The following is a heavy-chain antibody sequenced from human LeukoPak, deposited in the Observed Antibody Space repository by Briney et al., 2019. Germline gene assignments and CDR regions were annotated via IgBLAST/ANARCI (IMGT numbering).Heavy chain of an antibody. D-gene: IGHD6-19*01. CDR1: GFTFRSYA. Sequence: PGGSLRLSCAVSGFTFRSYAMSWVRQAPGKGLEWVSAISGSGGSTNYADSVKGRFTISIDNSKNTLYLQMNSLRAEDTAVYYCAKDRHIAVATYYFDYWGQGTLVTVSS. CDR3: AKDRHIAVATYYFDY. J-gene: IGHJ4*02. V-gene: IGHV3-23*01. CDR2: ISGSGGST.